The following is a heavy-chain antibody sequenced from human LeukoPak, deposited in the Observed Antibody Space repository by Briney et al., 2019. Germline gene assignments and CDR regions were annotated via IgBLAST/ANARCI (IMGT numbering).Heavy chain of an antibody. J-gene: IGHJ4*02. CDR2: FDPEDGET. D-gene: IGHD3-22*01. CDR3: ATGPILQGYYEISY. V-gene: IGHV1-24*01. Sequence: GASVKVSCKVSGYTLTELSMHRVRQAPGKGLEWMGGFDPEDGETIYAQKFQGRVTMTEDTSTDTAYMELSSLRSEDTAVYYCATGPILQGYYEISYWGQGTLVTVSS. CDR1: GYTLTELS.